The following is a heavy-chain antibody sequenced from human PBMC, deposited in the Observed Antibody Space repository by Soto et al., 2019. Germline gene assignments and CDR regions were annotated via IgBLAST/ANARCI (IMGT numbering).Heavy chain of an antibody. J-gene: IGHJ4*02. D-gene: IGHD3-10*01. CDR2: INAGNGNT. V-gene: IGHV1-3*01. CDR1: GYTFTSYA. CDR3: ARALMVRGVMRPYYFDY. Sequence: ASVKVSCKASGYTFTSYAIHWVRQAPGQRLEWMGWINAGNGNTKYSQKFQGRVTITRDTSASTAYMELSSLRSEDTAVYYCARALMVRGVMRPYYFDYWGQGTLVTVSS.